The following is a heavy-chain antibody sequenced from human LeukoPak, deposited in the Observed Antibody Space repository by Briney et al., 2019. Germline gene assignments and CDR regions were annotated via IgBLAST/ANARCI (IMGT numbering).Heavy chain of an antibody. CDR3: ARVQSRGYSYGPFDY. V-gene: IGHV4-39*07. D-gene: IGHD5-18*01. CDR2: IYYSGSS. J-gene: IGHJ4*02. CDR1: GGSISSYY. Sequence: SETLSLTCTVSGGSISSYYWNWIRQPPGKGLEWIGSIYYSGSSYYNPSLKSRVTISVDTSKNQFSLRLSSVTAADTAVYYCARVQSRGYSYGPFDYWGQGTLVTVSS.